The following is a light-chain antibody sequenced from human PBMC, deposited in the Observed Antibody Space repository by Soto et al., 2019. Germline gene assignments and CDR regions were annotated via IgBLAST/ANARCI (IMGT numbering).Light chain of an antibody. CDR2: DAS. CDR1: QSIHRW. CDR3: QQYSSYLYT. J-gene: IGKJ2*01. V-gene: IGKV1-5*01. Sequence: DIQMTQSPSTLSASVGDRVTITCRASQSIHRWLAGYHQKPGKAPKLLIYDASTLESGVPSRCSGSGSGTEFTLTITSLQPDDCATYYCQQYSSYLYTFGQGTKLEIK.